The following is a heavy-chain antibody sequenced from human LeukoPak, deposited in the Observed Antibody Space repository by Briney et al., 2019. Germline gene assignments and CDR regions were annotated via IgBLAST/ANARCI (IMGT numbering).Heavy chain of an antibody. J-gene: IGHJ6*02. CDR3: ARDFDVYYYYGMDV. V-gene: IGHV4-34*01. CDR2: INHGGST. D-gene: IGHD3-9*01. CDR1: GGSFSGYF. Sequence: SETLSLTCGVYGGSFSGYFWTWIRQPPGKGLEWIGEINHGGSTNYNPALKSRVTISVDTSKSQFSLKLTSATAADTAVYYCARDFDVYYYYGMDVWGQGTTVTVSS.